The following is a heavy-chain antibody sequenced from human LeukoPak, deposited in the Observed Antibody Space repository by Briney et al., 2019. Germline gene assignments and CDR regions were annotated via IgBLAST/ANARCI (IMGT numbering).Heavy chain of an antibody. J-gene: IGHJ4*02. CDR1: GFTFSSSW. Sequence: GGSLSLSCAASGFTFSSSWMHWVRQPPGKGLVWVSRINSDGSSTTYADSVKGRFTISTDTAKNTLYLHMNSLRAEDTAIYYCARALGSVADFWGQGTMVTVSS. CDR2: INSDGSST. D-gene: IGHD6-6*01. CDR3: ARALGSVADF. V-gene: IGHV3-74*01.